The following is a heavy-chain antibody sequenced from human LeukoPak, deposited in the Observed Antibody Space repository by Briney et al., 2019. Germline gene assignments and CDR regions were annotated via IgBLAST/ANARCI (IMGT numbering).Heavy chain of an antibody. V-gene: IGHV3-21*01. CDR3: GRGPDYYDSSGDAFDI. CDR1: GFTFSSYS. CDR2: ISSSSSYI. D-gene: IGHD3-22*01. J-gene: IGHJ3*02. Sequence: GGSLRLSCAASGFTFSSYSMNWVRQAPGKGLEWVSSISSSSSYIYYADSVKGRFTISRDNAKNSLYLQMNSLRAEDTAVYYCGRGPDYYDSSGDAFDIWGQGTMVTVSS.